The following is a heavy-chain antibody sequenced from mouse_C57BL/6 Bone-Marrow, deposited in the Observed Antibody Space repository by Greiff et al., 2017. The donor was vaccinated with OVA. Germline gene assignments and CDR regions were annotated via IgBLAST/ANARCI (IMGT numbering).Heavy chain of an antibody. J-gene: IGHJ3*01. V-gene: IGHV1-81*01. D-gene: IGHD2-4*01. Sequence: QVQLQQSRAELARPGASVKLSCKASGYTFTSYGISWVKQRTGQGLEWIGEIYPRSGNTYYNEKFKGKATLTADKSSSTAYMELRSLTSEDSAVYFCARWRDYVFAYWGQGTLVTVSA. CDR3: ARWRDYVFAY. CDR2: IYPRSGNT. CDR1: GYTFTSYG.